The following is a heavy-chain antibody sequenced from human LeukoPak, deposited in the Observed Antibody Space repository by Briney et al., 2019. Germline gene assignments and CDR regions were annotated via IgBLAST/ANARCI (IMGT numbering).Heavy chain of an antibody. CDR1: GGTFSSYA. J-gene: IGHJ3*02. Sequence: SVKVSCKASGGTFSSYAISWVRQAPGQGLEWMGGVIPIIGTANYAQKFQGRVTITTDESTSTAYMELSSLRSEDTAVYYCATHHYGGMWAFDIWGQGTMVTVSS. D-gene: IGHD4-23*01. CDR3: ATHHYGGMWAFDI. CDR2: VIPIIGTA. V-gene: IGHV1-69*05.